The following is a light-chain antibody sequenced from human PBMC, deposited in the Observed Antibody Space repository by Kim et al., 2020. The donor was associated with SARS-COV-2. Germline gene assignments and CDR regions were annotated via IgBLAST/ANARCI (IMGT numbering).Light chain of an antibody. CDR3: QTWGTGIQL. J-gene: IGLJ2*01. V-gene: IGLV4-69*01. CDR2: LNSDGSH. CDR1: SGHSSYA. Sequence: QLVLTQSPSASAPLGASVKLTCTLSSGHSSYAIAWHQQQPEKGPRYLMKLNSDGSHSKGDGIPDRFSGSSSGAERYLTISSLQSEDEADYYCQTWGTGIQLFGGGTQLTVL.